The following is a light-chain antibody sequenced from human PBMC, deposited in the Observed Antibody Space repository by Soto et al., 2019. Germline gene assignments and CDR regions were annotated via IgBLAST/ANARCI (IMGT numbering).Light chain of an antibody. Sequence: EIVLTQSPGTLSLSPGERPTLSCRASQSVSSSYLAWYQQKPGQAPRXXIYGTSSRATGIPDRFSGSGSGTDFTLTISRLEPEDCEVYLGQQYGGSPKTFGQGTKVDIK. V-gene: IGKV3-20*01. CDR2: GTS. J-gene: IGKJ1*01. CDR1: QSVSSSY. CDR3: QQYGGSPKT.